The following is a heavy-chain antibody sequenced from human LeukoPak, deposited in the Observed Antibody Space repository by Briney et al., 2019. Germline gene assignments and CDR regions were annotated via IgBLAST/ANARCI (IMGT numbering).Heavy chain of an antibody. CDR2: IYPGDSDI. Sequence: GVSLKISCKGSGSTFTSYWIGWVRQMPGKGLEWMGIIYPGDSDITYSPSFQGQVTLSADKSISTAYLHWSSLKASDTAMYYCARSFRGPTGSFDYWGQGTLVTVSS. CDR3: ARSFRGPTGSFDY. CDR1: GSTFTSYW. D-gene: IGHD4-17*01. V-gene: IGHV5-51*01. J-gene: IGHJ4*02.